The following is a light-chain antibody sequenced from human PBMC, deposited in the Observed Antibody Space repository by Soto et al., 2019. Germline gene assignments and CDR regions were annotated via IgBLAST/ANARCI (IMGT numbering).Light chain of an antibody. CDR1: QSVSSN. Sequence: EIVMTQSPATLSVSPGERATLSCRASQSVSSNFAWYQQKTGEAPRLLIYGAATRGTAIPARFSGSRSGTEFTPTIISLQSQDYAVDYCQQKNNWPPFTFGHGTKVDIK. CDR2: GAA. J-gene: IGKJ3*01. CDR3: QQKNNWPPFT. V-gene: IGKV3D-15*01.